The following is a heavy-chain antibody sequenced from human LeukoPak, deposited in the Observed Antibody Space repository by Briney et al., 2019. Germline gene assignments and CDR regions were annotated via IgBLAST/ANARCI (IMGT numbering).Heavy chain of an antibody. D-gene: IGHD1-7*01. V-gene: IGHV3-74*01. CDR3: ARETSGSNFDS. J-gene: IGHJ4*02. CDR1: GFVFSSYW. Sequence: GGSLRLSCAASGFVFSSYWMHWVRQAPGKGLVWVSRVNSDGGTTSYADSVKGRFTVSRDNAKNTLYLQVTSLRAEDTAMYYCARETSGSNFDSWGQGSLVTVSS. CDR2: VNSDGGTT.